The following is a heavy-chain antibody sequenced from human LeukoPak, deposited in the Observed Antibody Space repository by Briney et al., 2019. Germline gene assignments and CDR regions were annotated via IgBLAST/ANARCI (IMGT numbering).Heavy chain of an antibody. J-gene: IGHJ4*02. V-gene: IGHV3-30-3*01. D-gene: IGHD3-10*01. CDR1: GFTFTTYA. Sequence: GGSLRLSCTGSGFTFTTYAMHWVRQAPGKGLEWVTLISSDGSNKYYADSVKGRFTISRDNSKNTLYLQMSSLRDEDTAVYYCARRSYYDSGSYFDYWGQGTLVTVSS. CDR2: ISSDGSNK. CDR3: ARRSYYDSGSYFDY.